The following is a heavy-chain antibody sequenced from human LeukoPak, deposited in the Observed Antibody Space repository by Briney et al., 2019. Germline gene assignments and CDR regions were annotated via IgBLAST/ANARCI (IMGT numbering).Heavy chain of an antibody. CDR3: ARENPSGYYNRPIDY. Sequence: TSETLSLTCTVSGASISSYHWSWIRQPPGKGLEWIGDIYYSGSIKYNPSLKSRVTMSVDTSKNQFSLKLSSVTAADTAIYYCARENPSGYYNRPIDYWGQGTLVTVSS. V-gene: IGHV4-59*01. CDR2: IYYSGSI. CDR1: GASISSYH. J-gene: IGHJ4*02. D-gene: IGHD3-22*01.